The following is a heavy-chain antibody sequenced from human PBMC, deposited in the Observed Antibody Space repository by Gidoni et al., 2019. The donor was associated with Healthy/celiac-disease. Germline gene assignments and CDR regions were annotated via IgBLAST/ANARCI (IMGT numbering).Heavy chain of an antibody. CDR1: GFTFSNAW. Sequence: EVQLVESGGGLVKPGGSLRLSCAASGFTFSNAWMSWVRQAPGKGLEWVGRIKSKTDGGTTDYAAPVKGRFIISRDDSKNTLYLQMNSLKTEDTAVYYCTTDPVVGASDYWGQGTLVTVSS. CDR2: IKSKTDGGTT. CDR3: TTDPVVGASDY. V-gene: IGHV3-15*01. J-gene: IGHJ4*02. D-gene: IGHD1-26*01.